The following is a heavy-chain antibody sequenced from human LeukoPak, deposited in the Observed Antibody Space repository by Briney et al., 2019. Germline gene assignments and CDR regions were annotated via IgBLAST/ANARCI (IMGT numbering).Heavy chain of an antibody. V-gene: IGHV3-33*08. CDR1: GFTFSSYG. D-gene: IGHD2-15*01. J-gene: IGHJ4*02. Sequence: PGGSLRLSCAASGFTFSSYGMHWVRQAPGKGLEWVAVIWYDGSNKYYADSVKGRFTISRDNSKNTLYLQMNSLRAEDTAVYYCARDPLGYCRGGSCYSALDYWGQGTLVTVSS. CDR3: ARDPLGYCRGGSCYSALDY. CDR2: IWYDGSNK.